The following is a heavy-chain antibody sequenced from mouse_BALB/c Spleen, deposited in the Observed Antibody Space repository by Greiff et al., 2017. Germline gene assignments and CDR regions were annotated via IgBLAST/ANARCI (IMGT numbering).Heavy chain of an antibody. CDR2: IYPGNVNT. V-gene: IGHV1S56*01. J-gene: IGHJ2*01. Sequence: QVQLQQSGPELVKPGASVRISCKASGYTFTSYYIHWVKQRPGQGLEWIGWIYPGNVNTKYNEKFKGKATLTADKSSSTAYMQLSSLTSEDSAVYFCARGYGSSYGNFDYWGQGTTLTVSS. D-gene: IGHD1-1*01. CDR3: ARGYGSSYGNFDY. CDR1: GYTFTSYY.